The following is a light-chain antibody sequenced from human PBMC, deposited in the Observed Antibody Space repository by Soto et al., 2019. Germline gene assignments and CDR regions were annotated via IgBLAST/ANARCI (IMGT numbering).Light chain of an antibody. Sequence: EIVMTQSPATLSVSPGGSATLSCRASQHVSSNLAWYRQKPGQAPTLLIYRASTRATGIPARFSGSGSGTEFSLTISSLQSKDFAVYYSQQYNNWPYTFGQGTKLEIK. CDR1: QHVSSN. CDR3: QQYNNWPYT. V-gene: IGKV3-15*01. CDR2: RAS. J-gene: IGKJ2*01.